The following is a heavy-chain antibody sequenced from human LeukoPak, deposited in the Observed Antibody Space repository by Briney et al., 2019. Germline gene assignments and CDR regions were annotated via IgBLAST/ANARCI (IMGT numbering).Heavy chain of an antibody. D-gene: IGHD3-22*01. CDR2: INHSGST. CDR3: ARVDHYDSSGYYSQGNNWFDP. V-gene: IGHV4-34*01. Sequence: SETLSLTCAVYGGSFSGYYWSWIRQPPGKGLEWIGEINHSGSTNYNPSLKSRVTISVDTSKNQFSLKLSSVTAADTAVYYCARVDHYDSSGYYSQGNNWFDPWGQGTLVTVSS. J-gene: IGHJ5*02. CDR1: GGSFSGYY.